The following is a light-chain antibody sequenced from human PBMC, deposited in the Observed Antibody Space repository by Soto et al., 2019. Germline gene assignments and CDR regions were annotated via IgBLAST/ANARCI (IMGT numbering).Light chain of an antibody. Sequence: EIVLTQSPATLSLSPGERATLSCMARQSVSSYLAWYQQKPGQAPRLLIYDASNRATGIPARFSGSGSGTDFTLTISSLEPEDFAVYYCQQRSNWPPLTFGGGTKVNI. J-gene: IGKJ4*01. CDR1: QSVSSY. V-gene: IGKV3-11*01. CDR2: DAS. CDR3: QQRSNWPPLT.